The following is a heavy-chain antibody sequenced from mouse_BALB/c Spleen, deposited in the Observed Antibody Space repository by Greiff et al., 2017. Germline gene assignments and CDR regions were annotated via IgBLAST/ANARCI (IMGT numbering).Heavy chain of an antibody. Sequence: VQLQESGPGLVAPSQSLSITCTVSGFSLTSYGVNWVRQPPGKGLEWLGMIWGDGSTDYNSALKSRLSISKDNSKSQVFLKMNSLQTDDTARYYCAREGGTTVVATPFDYWGQGTTLTVSS. V-gene: IGHV2-6-7*02. J-gene: IGHJ2*01. CDR1: GFSLTSYG. CDR3: AREGGTTVVATPFDY. CDR2: IWGDGST. D-gene: IGHD1-1*01.